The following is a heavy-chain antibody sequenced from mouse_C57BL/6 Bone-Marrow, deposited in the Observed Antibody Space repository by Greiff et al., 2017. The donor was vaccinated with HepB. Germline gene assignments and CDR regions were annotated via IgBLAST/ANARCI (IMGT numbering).Heavy chain of an antibody. Sequence: VQLQQSGAELVKPGASVKLSCTASGFNITDYYMHWVKQRTEQGLEWIGRIDPEDGETKYAPQFPGKAPITADTSSNTAYLQLSSLTSEDTAVYYCARGRTAQASYFDYWGQGTTLTVSS. CDR1: GFNITDYY. CDR2: IDPEDGET. CDR3: ARGRTAQASYFDY. V-gene: IGHV14-2*01. J-gene: IGHJ2*01. D-gene: IGHD3-2*02.